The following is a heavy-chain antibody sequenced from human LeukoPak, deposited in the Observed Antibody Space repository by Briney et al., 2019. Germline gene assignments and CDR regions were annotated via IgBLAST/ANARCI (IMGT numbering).Heavy chain of an antibody. CDR3: ARGYGEYSGYDYVYYLDY. V-gene: IGHV4-34*01. Sequence: PSETLSLTCAVYGGSFSGYYWSWIRQPPGKGLEWIGEINHSGSTNYNPSLKSRVTISVDTSKNQFSLKLSSVTAADTAVYYCARGYGEYSGYDYVYYLDYWGQGTLVTVSS. J-gene: IGHJ4*02. CDR2: INHSGST. D-gene: IGHD5-12*01. CDR1: GGSFSGYY.